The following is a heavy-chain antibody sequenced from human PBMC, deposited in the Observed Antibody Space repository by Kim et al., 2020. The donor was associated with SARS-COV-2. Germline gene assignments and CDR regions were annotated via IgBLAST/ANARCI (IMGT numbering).Heavy chain of an antibody. CDR1: GGSFSGYY. CDR3: ARVRYYYDSSGYYYGYYY. D-gene: IGHD3-22*01. CDR2: INHSGST. V-gene: IGHV4-34*01. J-gene: IGHJ6*03. Sequence: SETLSLTCAVYGGSFSGYYWSWIRQPPGKGLEWIGEINHSGSTNYNPSLKSRVTISVDTSKNQFSLKLSSVTAADTAVYYCARVRYYYDSSGYYYGYYY.